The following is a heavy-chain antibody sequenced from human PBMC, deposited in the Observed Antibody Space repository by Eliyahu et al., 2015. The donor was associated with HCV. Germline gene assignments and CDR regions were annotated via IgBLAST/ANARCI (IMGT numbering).Heavy chain of an antibody. CDR2: IKSKTDGGTT. D-gene: IGHD2-15*01. J-gene: IGHJ3*02. V-gene: IGHV3-15*01. CDR1: GFTFSNAW. Sequence: EVQLVESGGGLVKPGGSLRLSCAASGFTFSNAWMXWVXXAPGKGLGWVGRIKSKTDGGTTDYAAPVKGRFTISRDDSKNTLYLQMNSLKTEDTAVYYCTTDLWDIVVVVAATPGAFDIWGQGTMVTVSS. CDR3: TTDLWDIVVVVAATPGAFDI.